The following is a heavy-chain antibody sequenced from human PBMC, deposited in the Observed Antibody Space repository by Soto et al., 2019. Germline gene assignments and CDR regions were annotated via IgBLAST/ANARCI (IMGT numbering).Heavy chain of an antibody. V-gene: IGHV3-23*01. CDR3: AKVKYSSLKYYYYGMDV. CDR2: ISGSGGST. Sequence: GGSLRLSCAASGFTFSSYAMSWVRQAPGKGLEWVSAISGSGGSTYYADSVKGRFTISRDNSKNTLYLQMNSLRAEDTAVYYCAKVKYSSLKYYYYGMDVWGQGTTVTVSS. J-gene: IGHJ6*02. CDR1: GFTFSSYA. D-gene: IGHD6-6*01.